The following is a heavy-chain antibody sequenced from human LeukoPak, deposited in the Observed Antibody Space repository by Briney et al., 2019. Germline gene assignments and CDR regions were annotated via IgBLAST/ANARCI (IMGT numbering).Heavy chain of an antibody. CDR3: ARDGDGYKFYYFDY. CDR1: GFTFSSYA. J-gene: IGHJ4*02. V-gene: IGHV3-30-3*01. D-gene: IGHD5-24*01. CDR2: ISYDGSNK. Sequence: GGSLRLSCAASGFTFSSYAMSWVRQAPGKGLEWGAVISYDGSNKYYADSVKGRFTISRDNSKNTLYLQMNSLRAEDTAVYYCARDGDGYKFYYFDYWGQGTLVTVSS.